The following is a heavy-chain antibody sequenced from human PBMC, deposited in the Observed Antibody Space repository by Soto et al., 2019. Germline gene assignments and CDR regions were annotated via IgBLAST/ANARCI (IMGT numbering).Heavy chain of an antibody. V-gene: IGHV1-18*04. Sequence: QVQLVQSGAEVKKPGAAVKVSCKTSGYTFTSYAITWVRQAPGQGLEWMGKISGYNGNTDYSEKYQGRVTMTTDTSTSTAYMELRSLRSDDTAVYFXAREXLFGYLENWGQGTLVTVSS. D-gene: IGHD3-3*02. CDR1: GYTFTSYA. CDR3: AREXLFGYLEN. CDR2: ISGYNGNT. J-gene: IGHJ4*02.